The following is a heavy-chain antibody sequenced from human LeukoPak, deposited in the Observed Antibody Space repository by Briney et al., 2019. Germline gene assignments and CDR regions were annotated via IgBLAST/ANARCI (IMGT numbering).Heavy chain of an antibody. Sequence: GGSLRLSCAASGFTFSSYGMTWVRQAPGKGLEWVSYISSSSTIYYADSVKGRFTISRDNAKNSLYLQMNSLRAEDTAVYYCARDSSGYRAIWGQGTLVTVSS. CDR2: ISSSSTI. V-gene: IGHV3-48*04. CDR1: GFTFSSYG. D-gene: IGHD3-22*01. J-gene: IGHJ4*02. CDR3: ARDSSGYRAI.